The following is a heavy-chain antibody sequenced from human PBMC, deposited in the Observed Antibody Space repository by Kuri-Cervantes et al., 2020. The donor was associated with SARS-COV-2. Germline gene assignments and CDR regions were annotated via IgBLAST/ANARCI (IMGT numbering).Heavy chain of an antibody. CDR3: AYSIAATSRWFGP. Sequence: GSLRLSCTVSGGSISSYYWSWIRQPPGEGLEWIGNIYYSGRTNYNPSLKSRVTVSVDTSKNQSSLKVRSVTAADTAVYYCAYSIAATSRWFGPWGQGTLVTVSS. CDR1: GGSISSYY. D-gene: IGHD6-13*01. J-gene: IGHJ5*02. CDR2: IYYSGRT. V-gene: IGHV4-59*01.